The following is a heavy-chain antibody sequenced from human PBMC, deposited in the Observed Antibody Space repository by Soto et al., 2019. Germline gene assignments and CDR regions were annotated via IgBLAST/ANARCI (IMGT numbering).Heavy chain of an antibody. CDR1: GFTFISYR. V-gene: IGHV3-21*01. Sequence: VQVVESGGGLVKPGGSLRLSCGASGFTFISYRMHWVRQAPGKGLEMVSSISPDDTYIYYADSVKGLFTISRDNDKNSLYLEMNSLTVEDTAVYYCAREKSRFSRVSMTKYEAFDIWGQGTMVTVSS. J-gene: IGHJ3*02. D-gene: IGHD3-22*01. CDR2: ISPDDTYI. CDR3: AREKSRFSRVSMTKYEAFDI.